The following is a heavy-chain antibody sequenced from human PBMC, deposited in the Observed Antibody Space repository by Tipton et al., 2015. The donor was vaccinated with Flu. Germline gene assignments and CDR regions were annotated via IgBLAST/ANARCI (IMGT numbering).Heavy chain of an antibody. J-gene: IGHJ4*02. V-gene: IGHV3-7*03. D-gene: IGHD1-14*01. CDR3: AREIPGGATNLDY. CDR1: GFTFSNYW. CDR2: IKLDGSQK. Sequence: SGFTFSNYWMSWVRQAPGKGLEWVANIKLDGSQKYYVDSVKGRFTISRDNDKNSLYLQMSSLRAEDTAVYYCAREIPGGATNLDYWGQGTSVTVSS.